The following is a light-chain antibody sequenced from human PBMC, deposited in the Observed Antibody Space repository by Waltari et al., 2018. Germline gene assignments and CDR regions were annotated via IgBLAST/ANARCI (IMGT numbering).Light chain of an antibody. J-gene: IGKJ5*01. CDR3: QQGRNCPPVT. CDR1: QSVTTF. V-gene: IGKV3-11*01. Sequence: EVVLTQSPATLSLSPGERVTLSCKASQSVTTFLAWYQQKPGQAPRLLISDASKRATGSPARFSGSGSGTDFTPTISSLEPEDFARYYCQQGRNCPPVTFGQGTRLEIK. CDR2: DAS.